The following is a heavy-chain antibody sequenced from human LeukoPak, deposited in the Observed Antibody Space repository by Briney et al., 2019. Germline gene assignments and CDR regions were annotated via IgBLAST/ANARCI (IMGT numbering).Heavy chain of an antibody. D-gene: IGHD5-18*01. CDR1: GFTFSSYA. CDR3: AKELGIQLWLPRYFQH. V-gene: IGHV3-23*01. Sequence: PGGSLRLSCAASGFTFSSYAMSWVRQAPGKGPEWVSAISGSGGSTYYADSVKGRFTISRDNSKNTLYLQMNSLRAEDTAVYYCAKELGIQLWLPRYFQHWGQGTLVTVSS. J-gene: IGHJ1*01. CDR2: ISGSGGST.